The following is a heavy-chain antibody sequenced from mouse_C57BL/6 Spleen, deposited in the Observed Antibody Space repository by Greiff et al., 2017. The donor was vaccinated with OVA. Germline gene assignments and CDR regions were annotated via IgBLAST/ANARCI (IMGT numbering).Heavy chain of an antibody. V-gene: IGHV5-9-1*02. D-gene: IGHD2-1*01. CDR1: GFTFSSYA. Sequence: EVQLVESGEGLVKPGGSLKLSCAASGFTFSSYAMSWVRQTPEKRLEWVAYISSGGDYIYYADTVKGRFTISRDNARNTLYLQMSSLKSEDTAMYYCTRDRGNYSYWYFDVWGTGTTVTVSS. J-gene: IGHJ1*03. CDR2: ISSGGDYI. CDR3: TRDRGNYSYWYFDV.